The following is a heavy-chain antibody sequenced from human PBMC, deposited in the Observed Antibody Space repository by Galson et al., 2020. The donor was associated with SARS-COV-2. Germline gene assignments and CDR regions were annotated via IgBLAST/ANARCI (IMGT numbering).Heavy chain of an antibody. D-gene: IGHD3-3*01. J-gene: IGHJ4*02. Sequence: GESLKISCAASGFTFSSYSMNWVRQAPGKGLEWVSSISSSSSYIYYADSVKGRFTISRDNAKNSLYLQMNSLGVEDTAVYYCARMSSDFWNDYYSSDFEYWGQGTLVTVSS. CDR1: GFTFSSYS. CDR3: ARMSSDFWNDYYSSDFEY. CDR2: ISSSSSYI. V-gene: IGHV3-21*01.